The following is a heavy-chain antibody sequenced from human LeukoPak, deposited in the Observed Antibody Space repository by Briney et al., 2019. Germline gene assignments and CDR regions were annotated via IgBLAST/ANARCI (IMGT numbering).Heavy chain of an antibody. CDR1: GYTFTGYY. J-gene: IGHJ4*02. CDR3: AGDLWELPTGLDY. CDR2: INPNSGGT. D-gene: IGHD1-26*01. V-gene: IGHV1-2*02. Sequence: ASVKVSCKASGYTFTGYYMHWVRQAPGQGLEWMGWINPNSGGTNYAQKFQGRVTMTRDTSTSTVYMELSSLRSEDTAVYYCAGDLWELPTGLDYWGQGTLVTVSS.